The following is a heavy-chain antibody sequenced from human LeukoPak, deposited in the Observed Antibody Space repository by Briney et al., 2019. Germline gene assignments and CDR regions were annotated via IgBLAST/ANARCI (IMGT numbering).Heavy chain of an antibody. V-gene: IGHV4-39*07. J-gene: IGHJ4*02. CDR3: ARVRGVITPLYFDY. CDR2: IYHSGST. Sequence: SETLSLTCTVSGGSISSSSYYWGWIRQPPGKGLEWIGSIYHSGSTYYNPSLKSRVTISVDTSKNQFSLKLSSVTAADTAVYYCARVRGVITPLYFDYWGQGTLVTVSS. CDR1: GGSISSSSYY. D-gene: IGHD3-10*01.